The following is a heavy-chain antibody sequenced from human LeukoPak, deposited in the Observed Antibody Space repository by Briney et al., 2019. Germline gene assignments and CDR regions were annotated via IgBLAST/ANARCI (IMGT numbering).Heavy chain of an antibody. CDR1: GGSISSGDYY. Sequence: SSETLSLTCTVSGGSISSGDYYWSWIRQPPGKGLEWIGYIYYSGSTYYNPSLKSRVTISVDTSKNQFSLKLSSVTAADTAVYYCARALNVVVPAAFDYWGQGTLVTVSS. V-gene: IGHV4-30-4*08. CDR3: ARALNVVVPAAFDY. J-gene: IGHJ4*02. CDR2: IYYSGST. D-gene: IGHD2-2*01.